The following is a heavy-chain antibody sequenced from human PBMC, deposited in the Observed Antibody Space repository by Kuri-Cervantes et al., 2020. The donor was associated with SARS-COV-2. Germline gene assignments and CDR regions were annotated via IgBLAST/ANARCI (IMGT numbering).Heavy chain of an antibody. D-gene: IGHD6-13*01. CDR1: GFTFSSYW. Sequence: GGSLRLSCAASGFTFSSYWMHWVRQAPGKGLEWVAIISYDGSNKYYVDSVKGRFTISRDNSKNTLYLQMNSLRAEDTAVYYCAREGRIAAAGRYYYYYMDVWGKGTTVTVSS. CDR2: ISYDGSNK. CDR3: AREGRIAAAGRYYYYYMDV. V-gene: IGHV3-30*03. J-gene: IGHJ6*03.